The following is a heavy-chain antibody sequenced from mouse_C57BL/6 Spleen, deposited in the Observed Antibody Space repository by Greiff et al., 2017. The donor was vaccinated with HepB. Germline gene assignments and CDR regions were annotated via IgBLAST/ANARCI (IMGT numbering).Heavy chain of an antibody. D-gene: IGHD1-1*01. J-gene: IGHJ2*01. CDR3: ARGDYYGSFDY. Sequence: QVQLQQPGAELVRPGSSVKLSCKASGYTFTSYWMHWVKQRPIQGLEWIGNIDPSDSETHYNQKFKDKATLTVDKSSSTAYMQLSSLTSEDSAVYYCARGDYYGSFDYWGQSTTLTVS. CDR2: IDPSDSET. CDR1: GYTFTSYW. V-gene: IGHV1-52*01.